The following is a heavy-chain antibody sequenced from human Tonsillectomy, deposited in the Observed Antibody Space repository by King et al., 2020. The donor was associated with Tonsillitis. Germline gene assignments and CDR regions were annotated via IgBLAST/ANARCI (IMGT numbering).Heavy chain of an antibody. CDR2: ISNNGDST. CDR3: VKVYRGGY. D-gene: IGHD2-21*01. CDR1: GFAFSGFA. V-gene: IGHV3-64D*06. Sequence: EVQLVESGGGLVQPGGSLRLSCSASGFAFSGFAMLWVRRAPGEGLEYVSGISNNGDSTYYADSVKGRFTISRDNSKNTLYLQMSSLRAEDTAVYYCVKVYRGGYWGQGTLVTVSS. J-gene: IGHJ4*02.